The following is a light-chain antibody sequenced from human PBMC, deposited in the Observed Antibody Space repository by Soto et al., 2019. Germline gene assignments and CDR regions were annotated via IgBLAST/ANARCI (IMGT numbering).Light chain of an antibody. CDR2: AAS. CDR3: GQATTLPPT. CDR1: QGVATW. V-gene: IGKV1-12*01. Sequence: DIQMTQSPSSVAASVGDRVTITCRAGQGVATWLAWYQQKPGKAPKLLIDAASNLQSGVPSRFSGSGLVTDAALTFSGLQPEDFAAYYCGQATTLPPTFGHETRVAIK. J-gene: IGKJ2*01.